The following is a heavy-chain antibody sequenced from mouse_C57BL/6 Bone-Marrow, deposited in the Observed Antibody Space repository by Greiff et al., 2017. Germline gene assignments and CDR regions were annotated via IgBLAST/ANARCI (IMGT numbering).Heavy chain of an antibody. CDR2: ISDGGSYT. D-gene: IGHD6-1*01. V-gene: IGHV5-4*03. CDR3: ARAAKFAY. CDR1: GFTFSSYA. J-gene: IGHJ3*01. Sequence: EVKVVESGGGLVKPGGSLKLSCAASGFTFSSYAMSWVRQTPEKRLEWVATISDGGSYTYYPDNVKGRFTISRDNAKNNLYLQMSHLKSEDTAMYYCARAAKFAYWGQGTLVTVSA.